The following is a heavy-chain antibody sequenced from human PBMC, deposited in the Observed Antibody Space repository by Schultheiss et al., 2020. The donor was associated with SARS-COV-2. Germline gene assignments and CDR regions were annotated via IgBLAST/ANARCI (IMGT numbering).Heavy chain of an antibody. CDR3: ARLGCSSTSCYTTDY. CDR1: GFTFSSYS. D-gene: IGHD2-2*02. J-gene: IGHJ4*02. CDR2: IHYDGSNK. Sequence: GGSLRLSCAASGFTFSSYSMNWVRQAPGKGLEWVAFIHYDGSNKYYADSVKGRFTISRDNAKNSLYLQMSSLRAEDTAVYYCARLGCSSTSCYTTDYWGQGTLVTVSS. V-gene: IGHV3-33*08.